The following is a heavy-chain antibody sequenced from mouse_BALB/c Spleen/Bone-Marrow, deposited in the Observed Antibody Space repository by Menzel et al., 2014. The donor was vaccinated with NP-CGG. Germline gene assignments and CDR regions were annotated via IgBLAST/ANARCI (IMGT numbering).Heavy chain of an antibody. CDR3: AKDCFFRLRMGQ. D-gene: IGHD3-3*01. J-gene: IGHJ4*01. CDR1: RFTFSSYG. CDR2: INSNGGST. V-gene: IGHV5-6-3*01. Sequence: EVKLVESGGGLVQPGGSLKLSCAASRFTFSSYGMSWVRQTPDKRLELVATINSNGGSTYYPDSVKGRFTISRDNARNTLYLKMRSMKAWETTMYYWAKDCFFRLRMGQWGQGTSVTVAS.